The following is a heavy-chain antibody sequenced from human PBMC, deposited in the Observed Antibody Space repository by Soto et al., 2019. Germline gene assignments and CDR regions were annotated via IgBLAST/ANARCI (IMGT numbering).Heavy chain of an antibody. Sequence: QVQLQESGPGLVKPSQTLSLTCTVSGGSISSGGYYWSWIRQHPGKGLEWIGYIYYSGSTYYNPSLKRRVTISVDTSKNQSSLKLSSVTAAATAVYYCASSGYYTPRHQSYFDYWGQGTLVTVSS. V-gene: IGHV4-31*03. CDR1: GGSISSGGYY. CDR3: ASSGYYTPRHQSYFDY. J-gene: IGHJ4*02. CDR2: IYYSGST. D-gene: IGHD3-3*01.